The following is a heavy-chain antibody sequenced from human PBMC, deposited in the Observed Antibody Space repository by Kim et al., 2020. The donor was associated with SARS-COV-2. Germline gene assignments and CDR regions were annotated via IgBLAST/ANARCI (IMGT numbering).Heavy chain of an antibody. V-gene: IGHV3-30*18. D-gene: IGHD1-26*01. Sequence: GGSLRLSCAASGFTFNTYGMHWVRQAPGKGLGWVEVISYDGSNKYYADSVKGRFTISRDNSKNTLYLQMNSLRIEDTAVYYCAKSFSGSYFGYDYWGQGTLVTVSS. CDR3: AKSFSGSYFGYDY. CDR1: GFTFNTYG. J-gene: IGHJ4*02. CDR2: ISYDGSNK.